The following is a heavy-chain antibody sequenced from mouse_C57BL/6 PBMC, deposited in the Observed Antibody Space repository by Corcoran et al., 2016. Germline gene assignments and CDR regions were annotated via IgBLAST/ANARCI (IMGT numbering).Heavy chain of an antibody. D-gene: IGHD1-1*01. CDR1: GYTFTSYG. V-gene: IGHV1-81*01. CDR3: ARVLDYAMDY. J-gene: IGHJ4*01. Sequence: QVQLQQSGAELARPGASVKLSCKASGYTFTSYGISWVKQRTGQGLEWIGEIYPRSGNTYYNEKFKGKATLTADKSSSTAYMELRSLTSEDSAVYFCARVLDYAMDYWGQGTSVTVSS. CDR2: IYPRSGNT.